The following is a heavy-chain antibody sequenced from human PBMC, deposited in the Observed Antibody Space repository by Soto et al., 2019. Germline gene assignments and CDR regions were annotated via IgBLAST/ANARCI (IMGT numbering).Heavy chain of an antibody. CDR1: GYTFTSYA. J-gene: IGHJ6*02. CDR2: INAGNGNT. D-gene: IGHD3-3*01. Sequence: QVPLVQSGAEVKKPGASVKVSCKASGYTFTSYAMHWVRQAPGQRLEWLGWINAGNGNTKYSQTFQGRVTITRDTSASTAYMELSSLRSEDTAVYYCARGSGRYDFWSGYYYYYYGMDVWGQGTTVTVSS. V-gene: IGHV1-3*01. CDR3: ARGSGRYDFWSGYYYYYYGMDV.